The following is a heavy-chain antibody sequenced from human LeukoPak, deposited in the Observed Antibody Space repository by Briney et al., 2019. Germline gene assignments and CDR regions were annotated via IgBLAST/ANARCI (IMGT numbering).Heavy chain of an antibody. V-gene: IGHV1-18*01. CDR1: GYTFTSYG. Sequence: ASVKVSCKASGYTFTSYGITWVRQAPGQGLEWMGWISAYNANTNYAQKLQGRVTMTTDTSTSTAYMEPRSLRSDDTAVYYCAREQWLNPFDYWGQGTLVTVSS. CDR2: ISAYNANT. CDR3: AREQWLNPFDY. D-gene: IGHD6-19*01. J-gene: IGHJ4*02.